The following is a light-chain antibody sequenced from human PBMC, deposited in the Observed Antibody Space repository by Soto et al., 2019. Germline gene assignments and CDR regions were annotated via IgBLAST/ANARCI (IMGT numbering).Light chain of an antibody. CDR1: NSDVGGYKY. V-gene: IGLV2-14*01. J-gene: IGLJ3*02. Sequence: QSALTQPASVSGSPGQSITISCTGTNSDVGGYKYVSWYQQYPGKAPKLMIYDVTNRPSGVSHRFSGSNSGNTASLTISGLHAEDEADYYCSSYTSSNNRVFGGGTKLTVL. CDR2: DVT. CDR3: SSYTSSNNRV.